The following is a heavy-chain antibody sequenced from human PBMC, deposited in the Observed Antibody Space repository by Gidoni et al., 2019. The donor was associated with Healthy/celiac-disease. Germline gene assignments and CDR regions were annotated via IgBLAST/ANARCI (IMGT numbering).Heavy chain of an antibody. CDR1: GFTFSSYW. CDR2: INSDGSST. J-gene: IGHJ2*01. Sequence: EVKRVESGGGLVQPGGSLRLSCAAAGFTFSSYWLHWVRQVPGKGLVWVSRINSDGSSTSYADSVKGRFTISRDNAKNTLYLQMNSLRAEDTAVYYCARSVSSGYRNWYFDLWGRGTLVTVSS. CDR3: ARSVSSGYRNWYFDL. D-gene: IGHD3-22*01. V-gene: IGHV3-74*01.